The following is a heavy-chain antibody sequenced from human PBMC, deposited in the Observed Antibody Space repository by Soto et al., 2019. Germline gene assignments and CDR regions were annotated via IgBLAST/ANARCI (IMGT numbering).Heavy chain of an antibody. D-gene: IGHD6-19*01. V-gene: IGHV1-18*01. Sequence: GASVKVSCKASGYTFTSYGISWVRQAPGQGLEWMGWISAYNGNTNYAQKLQGRVTMTTDTSTSTAYMELRSLRSDDTAVYYCAREAGIAVAGSFDYWGQGTLVTVSS. J-gene: IGHJ4*02. CDR2: ISAYNGNT. CDR3: AREAGIAVAGSFDY. CDR1: GYTFTSYG.